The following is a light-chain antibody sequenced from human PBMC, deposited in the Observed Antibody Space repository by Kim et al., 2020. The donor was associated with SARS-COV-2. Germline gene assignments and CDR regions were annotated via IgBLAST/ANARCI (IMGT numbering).Light chain of an antibody. CDR2: EAS. Sequence: LSPGEGAPVSCMVSQSVSSYLAWYHQKPGQAPRLLIYEASYRATGIPARFSGSGSGTDFTLTISSLEPEDFAVYYCQQRSNWPPYTFGQGTKLEI. CDR3: QQRSNWPPYT. CDR1: QSVSSY. J-gene: IGKJ2*01. V-gene: IGKV3-11*01.